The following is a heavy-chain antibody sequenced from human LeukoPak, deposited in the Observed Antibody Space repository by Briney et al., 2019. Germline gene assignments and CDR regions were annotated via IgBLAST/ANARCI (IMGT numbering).Heavy chain of an antibody. V-gene: IGHV4-59*01. CDR2: IDYRGST. D-gene: IGHD3-22*01. CDR1: GGSISNYY. Sequence: SETLSLTCTVSGGSISNYYWSWIRQPPGKGLEWIAYIDYRGSTTYNPSLKSRVTISVDTSRNQFSLKLSSVTAADTAMYYCATGAYSTGYSYYWGQGTLVTVSS. CDR3: ATGAYSTGYSYY. J-gene: IGHJ4*02.